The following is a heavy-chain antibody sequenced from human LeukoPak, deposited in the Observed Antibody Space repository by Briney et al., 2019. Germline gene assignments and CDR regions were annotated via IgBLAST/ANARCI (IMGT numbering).Heavy chain of an antibody. CDR3: ARVSRYANDY. CDR2: ISSSGRII. Sequence: GGSLRLSCAASGFTFSSYEMNWVRQAPGKGLEWVSDISSSGRIIYYADSAKGRFTISRDNTKNSLYLQMNSLRAEDTAVYYCARVSRYANDYWGQGTLVTVSS. V-gene: IGHV3-48*03. CDR1: GFTFSSYE. D-gene: IGHD2-2*01. J-gene: IGHJ4*02.